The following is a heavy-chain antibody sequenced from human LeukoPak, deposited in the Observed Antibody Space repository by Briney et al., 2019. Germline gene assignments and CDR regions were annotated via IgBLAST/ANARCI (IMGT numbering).Heavy chain of an antibody. CDR3: IRDFRSADL. CDR1: GFTFSNYW. Sequence: GGSLRLSCVASGFTFSNYWMHWVRQPPGKGLVWVSRIYVDGRTTNYADSVKGRFTISRDNAKNTVYLEMNSLSVEDMATYYCIRDFRSADLWGQGTLVTVTS. J-gene: IGHJ5*02. CDR2: IYVDGRTT. V-gene: IGHV3-74*01.